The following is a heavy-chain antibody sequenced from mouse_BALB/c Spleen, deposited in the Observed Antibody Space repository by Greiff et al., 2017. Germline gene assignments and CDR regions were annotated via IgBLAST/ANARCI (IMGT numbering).Heavy chain of an antibody. J-gene: IGHJ3*01. CDR3: TIYGSPFAY. CDR2: INPSNGGT. V-gene: IGHV1S81*02. CDR1: GYTFTSYY. D-gene: IGHD1-1*01. Sequence: QVQLQQSGAELVKPGASVKLSCKASGYTFTSYYMYWVKQRPGQGLEWIGEINPSNGGTNFNEKFKSKATLTVDKSSSTAYMQLSSLTSEDSAVYYCTIYGSPFAYWGQGTLVTVSA.